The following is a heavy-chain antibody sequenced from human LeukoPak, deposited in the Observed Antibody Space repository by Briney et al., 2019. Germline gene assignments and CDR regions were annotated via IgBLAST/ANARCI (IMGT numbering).Heavy chain of an antibody. CDR2: ISGSDSST. J-gene: IGHJ4*02. CDR3: AKSGYNRFDY. D-gene: IGHD5-24*01. Sequence: GGSLRLSCAASGFTFSSSAMSWVRQAPGKGLGWVSTISGSDSSTYYADSVKGRFTISRDNSKNTLYLQMNSLRADDTAVYYCAKSGYNRFDYWGQGTLVTVSS. V-gene: IGHV3-23*01. CDR1: GFTFSSSA.